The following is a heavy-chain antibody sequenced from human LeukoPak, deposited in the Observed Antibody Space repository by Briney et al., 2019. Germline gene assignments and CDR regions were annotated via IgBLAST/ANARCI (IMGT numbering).Heavy chain of an antibody. CDR3: ARDGNYGDYNWFDP. V-gene: IGHV3-66*01. CDR1: GFTFSSYA. Sequence: PGGSLRLSCAASGFTFSSYAMSWVRQAPGKGLEWVSVIYSGGSTYYADSVKGRFTISRDNSKNTLYLQMNSLRAEDTAVYYCARDGNYGDYNWFDPWGQGTLVTVSS. J-gene: IGHJ5*02. CDR2: IYSGGST. D-gene: IGHD4-17*01.